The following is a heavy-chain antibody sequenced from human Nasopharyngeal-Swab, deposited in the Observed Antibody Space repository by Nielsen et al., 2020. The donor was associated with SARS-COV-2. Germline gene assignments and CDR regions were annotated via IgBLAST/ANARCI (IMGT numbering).Heavy chain of an antibody. V-gene: IGHV3-20*01. CDR2: INWNGGST. CDR3: ARDRTARPVGPYHYAMDV. Sequence: GESLKISCAASGFTFDDYGMSWVRQVPGKGLEWVSGINWNGGSTGYADPVKGRFTISRDNAKNSLYLQMNSLRAEDTALYHCARDRTARPVGPYHYAMDVWGQGTTVTVSS. D-gene: IGHD2-21*02. J-gene: IGHJ6*02. CDR1: GFTFDDYG.